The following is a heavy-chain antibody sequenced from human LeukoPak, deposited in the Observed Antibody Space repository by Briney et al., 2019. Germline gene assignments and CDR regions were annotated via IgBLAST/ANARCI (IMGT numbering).Heavy chain of an antibody. CDR2: ISSSSSYT. D-gene: IGHD3-10*01. CDR1: GFTFSDYY. V-gene: IGHV3-11*05. Sequence: GGSLRLSCAASGFTFSDYYMSWIRQAPAKGLEWVSYISSSSSYTNYADSVKGRFTISRDNAKNSLYLQMNSLRAEDTAVYYCARDRAQYYYGSGSYRPYYYYGMDVWGQGTTVTVSS. J-gene: IGHJ6*02. CDR3: ARDRAQYYYGSGSYRPYYYYGMDV.